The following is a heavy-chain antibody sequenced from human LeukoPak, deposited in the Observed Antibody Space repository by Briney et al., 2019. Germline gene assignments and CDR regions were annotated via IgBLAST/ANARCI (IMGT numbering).Heavy chain of an antibody. CDR1: GGTFSSYA. CDR2: IIPIFGTA. J-gene: IGHJ4*02. CDR3: ASQADSSGYLTYDY. Sequence: SVRVSCKASGGTFSSYAISWVRQAPGQGLEWMGGIIPIFGTANYAQKFRGRVTITADESTSTAYMELSSLRSEDTAVYYCASQADSSGYLTYDYWGQGTLVTVSS. V-gene: IGHV1-69*01. D-gene: IGHD3-22*01.